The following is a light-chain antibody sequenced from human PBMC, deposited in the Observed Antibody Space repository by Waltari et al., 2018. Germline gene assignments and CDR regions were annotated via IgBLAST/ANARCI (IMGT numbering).Light chain of an antibody. CDR3: QQYNEWPLT. J-gene: IGKJ4*01. CDR1: EGLSSK. V-gene: IGKV3-15*01. CDR2: GAS. Sequence: EIVMTQSPGTLSVSPGERATLSCRASEGLSSKLAWYQQKPGQPPRPLIYGASTRATGVPTRFSGSESGTEYTLTISSLQSEDFAVYHCQQYNEWPLTFGGGTKVEI.